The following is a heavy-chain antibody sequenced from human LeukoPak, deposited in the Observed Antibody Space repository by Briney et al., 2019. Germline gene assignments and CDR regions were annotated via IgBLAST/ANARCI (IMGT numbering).Heavy chain of an antibody. D-gene: IGHD2-21*01. CDR1: GGSISSYY. J-gene: IGHJ4*02. CDR2: IYCSGST. CDR3: ARAYCGGDCYIFSLNFDY. Sequence: SETLSLTCTVSGGSISSYYWSWIRQPPGKGLEWIGYIYCSGSTNYNPSLKSRVTISVGTSKNQFSLKLSSVTAADTAVYYCARAYCGGDCYIFSLNFDYWGQGTLVTVSS. V-gene: IGHV4-59*01.